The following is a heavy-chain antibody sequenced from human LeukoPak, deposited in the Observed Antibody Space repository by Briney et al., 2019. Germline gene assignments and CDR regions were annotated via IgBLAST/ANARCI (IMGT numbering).Heavy chain of an antibody. CDR1: GGSISSGGYY. J-gene: IGHJ4*02. CDR3: ASGTSYYYGSGSRPYFDY. D-gene: IGHD3-10*01. V-gene: IGHV4-31*03. Sequence: SETLSLTCTVSGGSISSGGYYWSWIRQHPGKGLEWIGYIYYSGSTYYNPSLKSRVTISVDTSKNQFSLKLSSVTAADTAVYYCASGTSYYYGSGSRPYFDYWGQGTLVTVSS. CDR2: IYYSGST.